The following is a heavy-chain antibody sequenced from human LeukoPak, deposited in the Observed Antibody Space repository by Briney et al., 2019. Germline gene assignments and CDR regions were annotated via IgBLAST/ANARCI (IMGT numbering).Heavy chain of an antibody. CDR1: GYTFTSYG. CDR2: MNPNSGNT. CDR3: ARGQVVATNSPSEEGFDY. D-gene: IGHD2-15*01. V-gene: IGHV1-8*03. Sequence: ASVKVSCKASGYTFTSYGINWVRQATGQGLEWMGWMNPNSGNTGYAQKFQGRVTITRNTSISTAYMELSSLRSEDTAVYYCARGQVVATNSPSEEGFDYWGQGTLVTVSS. J-gene: IGHJ4*02.